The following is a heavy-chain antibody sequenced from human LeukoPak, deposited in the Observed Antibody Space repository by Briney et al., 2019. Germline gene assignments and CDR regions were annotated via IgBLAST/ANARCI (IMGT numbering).Heavy chain of an antibody. Sequence: PSETLSLTCTVSGGSNSSSSYYWGWIRQPPGKGLEWIGSIYNSGSTYYNPSLKSRVTISVDTSKNQFSLKLSSVTAADTAVYFCARREYYDSSGYRWGQGTLVTVSS. J-gene: IGHJ4*02. D-gene: IGHD3-22*01. CDR1: GGSNSSSSYY. CDR2: IYNSGST. CDR3: ARREYYDSSGYR. V-gene: IGHV4-39*01.